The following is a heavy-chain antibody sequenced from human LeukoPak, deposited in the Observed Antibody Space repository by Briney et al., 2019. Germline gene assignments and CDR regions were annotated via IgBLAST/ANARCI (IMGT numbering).Heavy chain of an antibody. CDR1: GGSFGGYY. CDR2: INHSGST. V-gene: IGHV4-34*01. D-gene: IGHD1-26*01. J-gene: IGHJ5*02. CDR3: ARLRLSGGSFSVGWFDP. Sequence: PSETLSLTCAVYGGSFGGYYWSWIRQPPGKGLEWIGEINHSGSTNYNPSLKSRVTISVDTSKNQFSLKLSSVTAADTAVYYCARLRLSGGSFSVGWFDPWGQGIQVTVSS.